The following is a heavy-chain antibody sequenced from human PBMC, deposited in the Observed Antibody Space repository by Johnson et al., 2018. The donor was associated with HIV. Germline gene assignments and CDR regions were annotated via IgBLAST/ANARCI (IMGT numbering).Heavy chain of an antibody. CDR3: AREVYYDSSGYYVDAFDI. CDR2: ISYDGSNK. D-gene: IGHD3-22*01. Sequence: VQLVESGGGVVQPGGSLRLSCAASGFTFSSYGMHWVRQAPGKGLEWVAVISYDGSNKYYADSVKGRFTISRDNSKNTLYLQMNSLRAEDTAVYYCAREVYYDSSGYYVDAFDIWGQGTMVTVSS. J-gene: IGHJ3*02. V-gene: IGHV3-30*03. CDR1: GFTFSSYG.